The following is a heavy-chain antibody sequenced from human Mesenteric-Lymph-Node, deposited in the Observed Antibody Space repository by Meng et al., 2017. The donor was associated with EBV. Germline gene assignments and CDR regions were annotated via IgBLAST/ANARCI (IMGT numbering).Heavy chain of an antibody. V-gene: IGHV4-34*01. CDR3: ARGYGSGHL. CDR2: INHSGST. J-gene: IGHJ4*02. Sequence: QLHLQRWGAGLLMPSEHLSLTCAVYGGSFSGYYWSWIRQPPGKGLEWIGEINHSGSTNYNPSLKSRVTISVDTSKNQFSLKLSSVTAADTAVYYCARGYGSGHLWGQGTLVTVSS. CDR1: GGSFSGYY. D-gene: IGHD3-10*01.